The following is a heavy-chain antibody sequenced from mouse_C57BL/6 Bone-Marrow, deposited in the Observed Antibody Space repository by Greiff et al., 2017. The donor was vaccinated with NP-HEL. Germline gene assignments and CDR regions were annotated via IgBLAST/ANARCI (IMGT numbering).Heavy chain of an antibody. D-gene: IGHD1-1*01. CDR3: ARGDYGSSYRYFDV. Sequence: DVMLVESGGGLVKPGGSLKLSCAASGFTFSDYGMHWVRQAPEKGLEWVAYISSGSSTIYYADTVKGRFTISRDNAKNTLFLQMTSLRSEDTAMYYCARGDYGSSYRYFDVWGTGTTVTVSS. CDR1: GFTFSDYG. J-gene: IGHJ1*03. V-gene: IGHV5-17*01. CDR2: ISSGSSTI.